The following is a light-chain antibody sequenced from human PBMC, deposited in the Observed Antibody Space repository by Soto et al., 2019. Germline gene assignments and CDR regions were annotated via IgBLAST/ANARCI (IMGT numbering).Light chain of an antibody. CDR1: SSHVGSYNF. Sequence: QSALTQPASVSGSPGQSITISCSRTSSHVGSYNFVSWYQQHPGKAPKLLIHEGTKRPSGVSNRFSGYQSDNTASLTISGLQAEDEADYYCCSSSYNVVFCGGTKLTVL. J-gene: IGLJ2*01. V-gene: IGLV2-23*01. CDR2: EGT. CDR3: CSSSYNVV.